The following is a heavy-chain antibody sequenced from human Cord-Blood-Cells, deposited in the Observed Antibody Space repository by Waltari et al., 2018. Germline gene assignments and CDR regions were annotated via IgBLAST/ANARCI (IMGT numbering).Heavy chain of an antibody. J-gene: IGHJ5*02. Sequence: QVQLQESGPGLVKPSETLSLTCTVSGGSISSHYWSWIRQPPGKGLEWIGYLYYSGSTNYNTSRKRRVTISVDTSKNQFSRKLSSVTAADTAVYYCARAPKGGQLLNWFDPWGQGTLVTVSS. V-gene: IGHV4-59*11. CDR2: LYYSGST. CDR3: ARAPKGGQLLNWFDP. D-gene: IGHD2-2*01. CDR1: GGSISSHY.